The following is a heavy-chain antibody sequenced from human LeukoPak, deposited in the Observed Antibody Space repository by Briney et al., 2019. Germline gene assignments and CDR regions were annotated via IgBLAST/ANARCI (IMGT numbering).Heavy chain of an antibody. CDR3: ARVSGWNPLEAAHFDY. CDR1: GGSISSSTYY. Sequence: SETLSLTCTVSGGSISSSTYYRGWIRQPPGMGLEWIGSMYYSGSTYHNPSLKSRVTMPVDTSKNQCSLKLSSVTAADTAVYYCARVSGWNPLEAAHFDYWGQGTLVTVSS. J-gene: IGHJ4*02. V-gene: IGHV4-39*07. D-gene: IGHD6-19*01. CDR2: MYYSGST.